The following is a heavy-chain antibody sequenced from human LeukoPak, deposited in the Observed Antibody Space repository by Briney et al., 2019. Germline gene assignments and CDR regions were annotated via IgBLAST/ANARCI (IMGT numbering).Heavy chain of an antibody. CDR2: ISGSGGSR. Sequence: PGGSLRLSCAASGITFSGSGMSWVRQAPGKGLEWVSGISGSGGSRFYTDSVKGRFTISRDNSKNTLYLQMNSLRAEDTAVYYCAKLREWELPDLFDYWGQGTLVTVSS. D-gene: IGHD1-26*01. CDR3: AKLREWELPDLFDY. V-gene: IGHV3-23*01. CDR1: GITFSGSG. J-gene: IGHJ4*02.